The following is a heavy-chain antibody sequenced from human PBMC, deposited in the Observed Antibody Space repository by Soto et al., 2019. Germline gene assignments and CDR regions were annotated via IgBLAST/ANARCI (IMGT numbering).Heavy chain of an antibody. CDR2: INHSGST. Sequence: SETLSLTCAVYGGSFSGYYWSWIRQPPGKGLEWIGEINHSGSTNYNPSLKSRVTISVDTSKSQFSLKLSSVTAADTAVYYCARGELRYFGYWGQGTLVTVSS. D-gene: IGHD3-9*01. CDR3: ARGELRYFGY. J-gene: IGHJ4*02. CDR1: GGSFSGYY. V-gene: IGHV4-34*01.